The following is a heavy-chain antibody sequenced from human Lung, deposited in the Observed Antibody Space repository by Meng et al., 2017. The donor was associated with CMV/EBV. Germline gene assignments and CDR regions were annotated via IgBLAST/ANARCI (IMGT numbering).Heavy chain of an antibody. Sequence: LXCTVSGGSINSGGYYWSWNRQHPGKGLEWIGHIYHSGTTSYNPSLKSRVSISVDTSKKQFSLKLSSTTAADTAVYYCARAQYYYDSSAFFEYWGQGAXVTVAS. CDR2: IYHSGTT. D-gene: IGHD3-22*01. CDR3: ARAQYYYDSSAFFEY. CDR1: GGSINSGGYY. V-gene: IGHV4-31*03. J-gene: IGHJ4*02.